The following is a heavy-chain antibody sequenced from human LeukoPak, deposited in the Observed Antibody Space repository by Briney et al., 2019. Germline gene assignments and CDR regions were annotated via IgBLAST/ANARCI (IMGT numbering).Heavy chain of an antibody. Sequence: ASVKVSCKASGFTFNHFGISWVRQAPGQGLEWMGWISAYNGDTKYTQKFQGRVTMTTDSSTSTAYMELRSLRSDDTAVYYCARDFYGSGTYYKNWGQGTLVTVSS. CDR1: GFTFNHFG. CDR2: ISAYNGDT. J-gene: IGHJ4*02. CDR3: ARDFYGSGTYYKN. V-gene: IGHV1-18*01. D-gene: IGHD3-10*01.